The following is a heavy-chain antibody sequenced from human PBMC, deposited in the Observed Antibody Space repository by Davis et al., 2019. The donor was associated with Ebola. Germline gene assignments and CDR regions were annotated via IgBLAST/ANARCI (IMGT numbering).Heavy chain of an antibody. CDR1: GFTFSSYA. D-gene: IGHD5-12*01. J-gene: IGHJ4*02. V-gene: IGHV3-30-3*01. CDR2: ISYDGSNK. Sequence: PGGSLRLSCAASGFTFSSYAMHWVRQAPGKGLEWVAVISYDGSNKYYADSVKGRFTISRDNSKNTLYLQMNSLRAEDTAVYYCARDSEGGYVGYWGQGTLVTVSS. CDR3: ARDSEGGYVGY.